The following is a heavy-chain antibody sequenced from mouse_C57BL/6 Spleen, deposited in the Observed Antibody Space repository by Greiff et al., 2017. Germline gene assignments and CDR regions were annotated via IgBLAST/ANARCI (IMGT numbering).Heavy chain of an antibody. CDR2: IYPGDGDT. D-gene: IGHD1-1*01. J-gene: IGHJ4*01. CDR1: GYAFSSSW. V-gene: IGHV1-82*01. CDR3: ASNYCSSDNYAMDD. Sequence: QVQLQQSGPELVKPGASVKISCKASGYAFSSSWMNWVKQRPGKGLEWIGRIYPGDGDTNYNGKFKGKATLTADKSSSTAYMHLSSLTSEDSAVYCCASNYCSSDNYAMDDWGQGTSVTVSS.